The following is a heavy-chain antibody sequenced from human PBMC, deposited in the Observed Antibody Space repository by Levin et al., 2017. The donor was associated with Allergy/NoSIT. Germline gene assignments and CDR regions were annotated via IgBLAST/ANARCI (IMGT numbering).Heavy chain of an antibody. CDR2: IYYSGNT. CDR1: GASITSYY. J-gene: IGHJ3*02. D-gene: IGHD4-17*01. V-gene: IGHV4-59*01. CDR3: VRDRDYGDYGAFDI. Sequence: GSLRLSCTVSGASITSYYWSWIRQPPGKGLEWIGYIYYSGNTNYNASLKSRVTISVDTSMNQFSLRLSSVTAADTAVYYCVRDRDYGDYGAFDIWGQGTMVTVSS.